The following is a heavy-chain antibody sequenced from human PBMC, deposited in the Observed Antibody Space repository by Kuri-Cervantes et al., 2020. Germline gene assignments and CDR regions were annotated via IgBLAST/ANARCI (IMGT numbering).Heavy chain of an antibody. J-gene: IGHJ4*02. Sequence: GESLKIXXEGSGXSLTSYWVGWVRQXXGKGXEWMXXIYPGDSDTRYSPSFQXXVTXSADKSISTAYLXXSSLKASDTAXYYCARLEVXAMADYWGQGTLVTVSS. D-gene: IGHD5-18*01. CDR3: ARLEVXAMADY. V-gene: IGHV5-51*01. CDR2: IYPGDSDT. CDR1: GXSLTSYW.